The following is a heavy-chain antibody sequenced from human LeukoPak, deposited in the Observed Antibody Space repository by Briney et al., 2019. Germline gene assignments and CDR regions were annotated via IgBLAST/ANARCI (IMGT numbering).Heavy chain of an antibody. D-gene: IGHD3-10*01. CDR1: GGSIRSSSYY. J-gene: IGHJ3*02. CDR3: ASFKTYYYGSGSLRPDAFDI. Sequence: SETLSLTCTVSGGSIRSSSYYWGWIRQPPGKGLEWIGSIYYSGSTYYNPSLKSRVTISVGTSKNQFSLKLNSVTAADTAVYYCASFKTYYYGSGSLRPDAFDIWGQGTMVTVSS. CDR2: IYYSGST. V-gene: IGHV4-39*01.